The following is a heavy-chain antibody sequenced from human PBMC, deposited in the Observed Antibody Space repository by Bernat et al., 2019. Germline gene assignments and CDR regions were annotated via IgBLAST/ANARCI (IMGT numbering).Heavy chain of an antibody. D-gene: IGHD3-3*01. CDR1: GYSFTSYW. J-gene: IGHJ3*02. CDR2: IYPGDSDT. V-gene: IGHV5-51*01. CDR3: ARRSKHYDFWSGYMYAFDI. Sequence: EVQLVQSGAEVKKPGESLKISCKGSGYSFTSYWIGWVRQMPGKGLEWMGIIYPGDSDTRYSQSFQGLVTISADKSISTAYLQWSSLKASDTAMYYCARRSKHYDFWSGYMYAFDIWGQGTMVTVSS.